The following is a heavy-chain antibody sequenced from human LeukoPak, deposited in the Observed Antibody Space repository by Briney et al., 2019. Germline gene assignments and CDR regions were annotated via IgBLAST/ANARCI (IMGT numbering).Heavy chain of an antibody. Sequence: GGSLRLSCGASGFTFSDYSMNWVRQAPGKGLEWVASVNTVSSYIYYADSMRGRFTISRDNAKNSLFLQMNSLRAEDTAVYYCARLRRNSDRSDFFYYYDHWGQGTLVTVSS. V-gene: IGHV3-21*01. CDR1: GFTFSDYS. CDR2: VNTVSSYI. J-gene: IGHJ4*02. D-gene: IGHD3-22*01. CDR3: ARLRRNSDRSDFFYYYDH.